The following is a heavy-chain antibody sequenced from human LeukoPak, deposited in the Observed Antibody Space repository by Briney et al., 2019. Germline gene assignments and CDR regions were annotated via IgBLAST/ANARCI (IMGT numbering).Heavy chain of an antibody. CDR2: LRSDGSNK. Sequence: PGGSLRLSCAASGFTFSVYDMHWVRQAPGKGLEWVAFLRSDGSNKYYADSVQDRFTISRDNSKNTPYLQMNSLRAEDTAVYYCARDKAGTTPYYYYCMDVWGKGTTVTVSS. J-gene: IGHJ6*03. CDR3: ARDKAGTTPYYYYCMDV. CDR1: GFTFSVYD. V-gene: IGHV3-30*02. D-gene: IGHD1-14*01.